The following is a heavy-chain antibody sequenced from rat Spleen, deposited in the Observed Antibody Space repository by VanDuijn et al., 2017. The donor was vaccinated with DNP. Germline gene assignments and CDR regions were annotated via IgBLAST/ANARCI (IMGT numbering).Heavy chain of an antibody. CDR3: ARWVGARFAY. V-gene: IGHV1-43*01. CDR2: INTGSGGT. CDR1: GYTFTSYY. D-gene: IGHD4-3*01. Sequence: QVQLQQSGVELAKPGSSVKISCKASGYTFTSYYIGWIKETTGQGLEYIGYINTGSGGTNYNEKFKGKATLTVDKSSSTAFMQLSSLTPDDSAVYYCARWVGARFAYWGQGTLVTVSS. J-gene: IGHJ3*01.